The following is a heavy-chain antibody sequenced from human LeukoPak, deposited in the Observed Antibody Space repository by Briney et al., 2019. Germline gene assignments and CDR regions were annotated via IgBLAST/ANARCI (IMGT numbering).Heavy chain of an antibody. Sequence: GASVKVSCKTSGSTFTTYTMHWVRQAPGQRLEWMGWINAANGNTQYSQKFQGRVTITRDTSASTAYMELSSLRSEDTAVYYCVRGAPIRVAVAATFDPWGQGTLVTVSS. CDR1: GSTFTTYT. V-gene: IGHV1-3*01. CDR3: VRGAPIRVAVAATFDP. J-gene: IGHJ5*02. CDR2: INAANGNT. D-gene: IGHD6-19*01.